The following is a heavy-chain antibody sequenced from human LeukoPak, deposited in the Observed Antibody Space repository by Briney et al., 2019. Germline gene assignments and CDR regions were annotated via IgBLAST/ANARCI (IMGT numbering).Heavy chain of an antibody. D-gene: IGHD3-16*01. Sequence: GASVKVSCKASGYTFTSCGISWVRQAPGQGLEWMGWISAYNGNTNYAQKLQGRVTMTTDTSTSTAYMELRSLRSEDTAVYFCAGVMGVLSSWFDPWGQGTLVTVSS. J-gene: IGHJ5*02. CDR1: GYTFTSCG. CDR3: AGVMGVLSSWFDP. CDR2: ISAYNGNT. V-gene: IGHV1-18*01.